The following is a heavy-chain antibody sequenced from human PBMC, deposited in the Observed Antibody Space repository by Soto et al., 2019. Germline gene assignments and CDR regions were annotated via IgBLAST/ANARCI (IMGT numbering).Heavy chain of an antibody. V-gene: IGHV3-23*01. D-gene: IGHD1-1*01. CDR1: GFTLTTYA. Sequence: PGGSLRLSCAASGFTLTTYAMSWVRQAPGKGLEWVSAISGSGGSTYYADSVKGRFTISRDNSKNTLYLQMNSLRAEDTAVYYCATKVGTKTKRRPTGPGFDYWDQGTLVTVSS. CDR3: ATKVGTKTKRRPTGPGFDY. J-gene: IGHJ4*01. CDR2: ISGSGGST.